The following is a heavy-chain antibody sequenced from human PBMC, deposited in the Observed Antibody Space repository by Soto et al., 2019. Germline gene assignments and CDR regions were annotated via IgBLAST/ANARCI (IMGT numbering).Heavy chain of an antibody. CDR2: IYYSGST. D-gene: IGHD3-3*01. CDR1: GGTMSSGGYY. V-gene: IGHV4-31*03. CDR3: ATAGSYDFWSGYYRWFDP. J-gene: IGHJ5*02. Sequence: TSETLSVTCTVSGGTMSSGGYYWSRIRQHPGKGLEWIGYIYYSGSTYYNPSLKSRVTISVDTSKNQFSLKLSSVTAADTAVYYCATAGSYDFWSGYYRWFDPWGQGTLVTVSS.